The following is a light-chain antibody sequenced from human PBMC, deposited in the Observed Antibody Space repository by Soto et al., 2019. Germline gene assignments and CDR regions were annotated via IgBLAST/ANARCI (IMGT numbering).Light chain of an antibody. Sequence: EIVLSLSPGTVSLSPGERTTLSCRASQSISRYLAWYQQKPGQAPRLLIYGAFNRATGIPARFSGSGSGADFTLTISRLEPEDFAVYFCQQYGSSSWTFGQRSKADVK. CDR1: QSISRY. CDR3: QQYGSSSWT. V-gene: IGKV3-20*01. J-gene: IGKJ1*01. CDR2: GAF.